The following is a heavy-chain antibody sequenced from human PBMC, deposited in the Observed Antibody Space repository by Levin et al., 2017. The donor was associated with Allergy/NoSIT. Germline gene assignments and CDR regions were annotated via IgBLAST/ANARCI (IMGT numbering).Heavy chain of an antibody. J-gene: IGHJ5*02. CDR2: IYYSGST. CDR3: AMSARGYSSGWYGRWFDP. D-gene: IGHD6-19*01. V-gene: IGHV4-59*01. Sequence: SQTLSLTCTVSGGSISSYYWSWIRQPPGKGLEWIGYIYYSGSTNYNPSLKSRVTISVDTSKNQFSLKLSSVTAADTAVYYCAMSARGYSSGWYGRWFDPWGQGTLVTVSS. CDR1: GGSISSYY.